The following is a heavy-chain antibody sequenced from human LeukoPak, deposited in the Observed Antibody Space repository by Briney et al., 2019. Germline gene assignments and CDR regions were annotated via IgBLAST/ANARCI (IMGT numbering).Heavy chain of an antibody. CDR1: GYTFTSYY. Sequence: GASVKVSCKASGYTFTSYYMHWVRQAPGQGLEWMGIINPSGGTTSYAQKFQGRVTMTRNTSTRTVYMELNSLRSEDTAVYYCARAGNSEGGFDYWGQGTLVTVSS. V-gene: IGHV1-46*01. CDR3: ARAGNSEGGFDY. CDR2: INPSGGTT. D-gene: IGHD4-23*01. J-gene: IGHJ4*02.